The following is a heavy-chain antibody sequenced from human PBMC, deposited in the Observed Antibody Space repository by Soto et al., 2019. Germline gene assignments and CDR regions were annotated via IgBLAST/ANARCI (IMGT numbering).Heavy chain of an antibody. J-gene: IGHJ5*02. V-gene: IGHV3-21*01. CDR2: ISSCGTYI. CDR3: TRDQGGSYDSWFDP. CDR1: FTFSMYS. Sequence: EVQVVESGGGLVQPGGSLRLSCSFTFSMYSMNWVRQAPGKGLEWVASISSCGTYIKYADSVKGRFTISRDNAKNSVSLQMNSLRVDDTAVYFCTRDQGGSYDSWFDPWGQGTLVTVSS. D-gene: IGHD1-26*01.